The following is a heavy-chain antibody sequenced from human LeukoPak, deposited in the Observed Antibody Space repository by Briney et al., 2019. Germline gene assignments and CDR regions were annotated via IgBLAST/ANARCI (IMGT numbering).Heavy chain of an antibody. Sequence: PSESLSLTWTVSGGSISSGCYDWGWLLQPAGRGREGIGRIYTSGSTNCNSSLESRVTITVDTSKNPFSRKLSAVTAADTAVYYCARSIAARASSDAFDIWGQGTMVTVSS. CDR2: IYTSGST. CDR1: GGSISSGCYD. J-gene: IGHJ3*02. V-gene: IGHV4-61*02. CDR3: ARSIAARASSDAFDI. D-gene: IGHD6-6*01.